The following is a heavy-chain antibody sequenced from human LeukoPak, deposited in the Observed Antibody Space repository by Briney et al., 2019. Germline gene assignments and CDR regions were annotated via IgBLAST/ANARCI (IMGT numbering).Heavy chain of an antibody. CDR3: VRESGFWTASGVGRPLDV. Sequence: GGSLRLSCAASGFTFKSHHMSWVRQAPGKGLEWVSAIDGNSDKTYYADSVKGRFTISRDNAWNSLSLQMNSLRAEDTAVYYCVRESGFWTASGVGRPLDVWGKGTTVTVSS. D-gene: IGHD3/OR15-3a*01. J-gene: IGHJ6*04. V-gene: IGHV3-21*01. CDR1: GFTFKSHH. CDR2: IDGNSDKT.